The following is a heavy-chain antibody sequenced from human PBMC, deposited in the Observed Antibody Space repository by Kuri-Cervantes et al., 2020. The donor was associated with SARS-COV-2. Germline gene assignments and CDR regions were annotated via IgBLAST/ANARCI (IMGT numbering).Heavy chain of an antibody. D-gene: IGHD2-2*01. V-gene: IGHV1-2*02. CDR2: MSANSGGT. Sequence: ASVKVSCKASGYTFTGYYMHWVRQAPGQGLEWMGVDGMSANSGGTNYAQKFQGRVTMTTDTSTSTAYMELRSLRSDDTAVYYCARVVVPAANRDYYYMDVWGKGTTVTVSS. CDR1: GYTFTGYY. J-gene: IGHJ6*03. CDR3: ARVVVPAANRDYYYMDV.